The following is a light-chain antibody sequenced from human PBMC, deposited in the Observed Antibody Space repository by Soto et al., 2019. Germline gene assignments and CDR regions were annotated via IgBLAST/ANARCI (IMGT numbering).Light chain of an antibody. CDR3: SSYTSSSTLEI. Sequence: QSVLTQPASVSGSPGQSITISCTGTSSDVGAYNYVSWYQQHPGKAPKLMIYDVSTRPSGVSNRFSGSKSGNTASLAISGLQAEDEADYYCSSYTSSSTLEIFGTGTKLTVL. J-gene: IGLJ1*01. CDR1: SSDVGAYNY. CDR2: DVS. V-gene: IGLV2-14*01.